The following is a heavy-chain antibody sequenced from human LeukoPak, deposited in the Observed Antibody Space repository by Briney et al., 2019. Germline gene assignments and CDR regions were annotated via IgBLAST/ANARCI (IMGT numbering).Heavy chain of an antibody. CDR2: ISSSSSYI. D-gene: IGHD2-2*02. CDR1: EVTFSSYT. CDR3: ARGIYTSSPRNPKNFFDY. V-gene: IGHV3-21*01. Sequence: GGSLRLSCAASEVTFSSYTMNWVRQAPGKGLEWVSSISSSSSYIYYADSMKGRFTISRDNAKNSLYLQMNSLRAEDTAVYFCARGIYTSSPRNPKNFFDYWGQGTLVTVS. J-gene: IGHJ4*02.